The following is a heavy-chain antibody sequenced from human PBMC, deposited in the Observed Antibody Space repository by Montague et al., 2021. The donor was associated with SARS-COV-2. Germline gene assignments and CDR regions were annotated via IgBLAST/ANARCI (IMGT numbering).Heavy chain of an antibody. CDR3: AGGYGSGSYSS. V-gene: IGHV4-4*07. CDR2: IYLSGRT. J-gene: IGHJ4*02. D-gene: IGHD3-10*01. Sequence: SWVRHPSEHRPQCIGVIYLSGRTNYNPSLKGRVTMSVDTSRRQFSLKLTSVTAADTAVYYCAGGYGSGSYSSWGQGTLVTVSS.